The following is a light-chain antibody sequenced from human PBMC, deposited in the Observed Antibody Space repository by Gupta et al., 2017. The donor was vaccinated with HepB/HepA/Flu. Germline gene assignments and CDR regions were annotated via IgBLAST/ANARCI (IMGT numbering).Light chain of an antibody. CDR3: QTYDDTNHWV. V-gene: IGLV6-57*03. Sequence: NLMLTQPHSVSESPGKTITLSCTRSSGSIDTNYVQWYQQRPGSAPTLVIYEDVRTPSGVPDRFSGSIDSSSNSASLTISGLKIEDEGDYYCQTYDDTNHWVFGGGTKVTVL. CDR1: SGSIDTNY. J-gene: IGLJ3*02. CDR2: EDV.